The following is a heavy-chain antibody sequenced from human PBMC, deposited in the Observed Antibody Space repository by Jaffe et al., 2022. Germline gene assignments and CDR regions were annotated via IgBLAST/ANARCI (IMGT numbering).Heavy chain of an antibody. V-gene: IGHV1-2*06. D-gene: IGHD4-17*01. J-gene: IGHJ4*02. CDR2: INPNSGGT. Sequence: QVQLVQSGAEVKKPGASVKVSCKASGYTFTGYYMHWVRQAPGQGLEWMGRINPNSGGTNYAQKFQGRVTMTRDTSISTAYMELSRLRSDDTAVYYCARDWPDYGDLYYFDYWGQGTLVTVSS. CDR1: GYTFTGYY. CDR3: ARDWPDYGDLYYFDY.